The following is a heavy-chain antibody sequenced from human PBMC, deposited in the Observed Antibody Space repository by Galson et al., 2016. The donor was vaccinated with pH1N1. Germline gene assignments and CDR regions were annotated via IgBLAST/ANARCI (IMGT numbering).Heavy chain of an antibody. CDR3: AHRRCNHNNCYYHSFDA. Sequence: PALVKPTQTLTLTCSFSGFSLTNTAENVAWIRQPPGKSLEWLALIYWDDDQRYNPSLADRLTITKDTFKNQVVLTMTNMESADTGTYFCAHRRCNHNNCYYHSFDAWCQGILVTVSS. CDR1: GFSLTNTAEN. CDR2: IYWDDDQ. J-gene: IGHJ5*02. V-gene: IGHV2-5*02. D-gene: IGHD3-10*01.